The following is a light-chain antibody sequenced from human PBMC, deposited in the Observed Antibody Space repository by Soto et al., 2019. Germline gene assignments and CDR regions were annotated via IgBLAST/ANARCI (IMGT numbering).Light chain of an antibody. J-gene: IGKJ4*01. CDR3: QQYNNWLT. V-gene: IGKV3-15*01. CDR2: GAS. CDR1: QNIGSN. Sequence: VVMTQSPATLSVSPGERATLSCRSSQNIGSNLAWYRQKPGQPPQLPIYGASTRATGIPARFSGSGSGTDFTLTISSPQSEDFAVYYCQQYNNWLTFGGGTKVEIK.